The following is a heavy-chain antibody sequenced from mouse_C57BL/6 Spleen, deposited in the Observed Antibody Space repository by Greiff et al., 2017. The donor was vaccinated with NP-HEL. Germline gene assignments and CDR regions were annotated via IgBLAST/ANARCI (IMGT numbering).Heavy chain of an antibody. CDR3: ARERYYGSSSEDYFDY. Sequence: QVQLQQPGTELVKPGASVKLSCKASGYTFTSYWMHWVKQRPGQGLEWIGNINPSNGGTNYNEKFKSKATLTVDKSSSTAYMQLSSLTSEDSAVYYCARERYYGSSSEDYFDYWGQGTTLTVSS. D-gene: IGHD1-1*01. V-gene: IGHV1-53*01. J-gene: IGHJ2*01. CDR2: INPSNGGT. CDR1: GYTFTSYW.